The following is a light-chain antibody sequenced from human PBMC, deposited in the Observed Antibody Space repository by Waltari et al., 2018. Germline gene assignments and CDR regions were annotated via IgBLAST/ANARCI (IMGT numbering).Light chain of an antibody. Sequence: VTSDCKTYLNWIQQRPGPSPRRLIYKVSNWDPNFGGPYKVSGSGSSTDFTLKISRVEAEDVGVYTCMQGSHWPYTFGQGTKLEIE. J-gene: IGKJ2*01. CDR1: VTSDCKTY. CDR3: MQGSHWPYT. CDR2: KVS. V-gene: IGKV2D-30*01.